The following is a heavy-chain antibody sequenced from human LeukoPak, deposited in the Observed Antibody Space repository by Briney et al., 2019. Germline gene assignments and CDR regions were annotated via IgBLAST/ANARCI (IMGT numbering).Heavy chain of an antibody. Sequence: KPSETLSLTCTVSGGSISSYYWSWIRQPPGKGLEWIGYIYYSGSTNFNPSLKSRVTISVDTSKNQFSLKLSSVTAADTAVYYCARHAALGYHGSGSWDYGMDVWGQGTTVTVSS. CDR3: ARHAALGYHGSGSWDYGMDV. CDR2: IYYSGST. D-gene: IGHD3-10*01. J-gene: IGHJ6*02. V-gene: IGHV4-59*08. CDR1: GGSISSYY.